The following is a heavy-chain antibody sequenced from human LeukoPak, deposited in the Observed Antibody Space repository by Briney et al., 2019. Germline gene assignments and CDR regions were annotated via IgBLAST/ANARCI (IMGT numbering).Heavy chain of an antibody. J-gene: IGHJ4*02. D-gene: IGHD6-19*01. CDR1: GYTFTGYY. Sequence: GASVKVSCKASGYTFTGYYMHWVRQAPGQGLEWMGWINPNSGGTNYAQKFQGWVTMTRDTSISTAHMELSRLRSDARAVSYCAGARYSSGWYLWGGWDPFDRGDYFDYWGQGTLVTVSS. CDR3: AGARYSSGWYLWGGWDPFDRGDYFDY. CDR2: INPNSGGT. V-gene: IGHV1-2*04.